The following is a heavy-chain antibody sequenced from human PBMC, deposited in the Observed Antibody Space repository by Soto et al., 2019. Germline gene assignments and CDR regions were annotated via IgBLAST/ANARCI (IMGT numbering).Heavy chain of an antibody. Sequence: EVQLVESGGGLVQPGGSLRLSCAASVFTFSSYWMSWVRQAPGKGLEWVANIKQDGSEKYYVNSVKGRFTIARDNAKNSLYLQMNSLRAEGTAVYSCAGGYSYGYYWGQGTLVTVSS. J-gene: IGHJ4*02. V-gene: IGHV3-7*01. CDR1: VFTFSSYW. CDR3: AGGYSYGYY. D-gene: IGHD5-18*01. CDR2: IKQDGSEK.